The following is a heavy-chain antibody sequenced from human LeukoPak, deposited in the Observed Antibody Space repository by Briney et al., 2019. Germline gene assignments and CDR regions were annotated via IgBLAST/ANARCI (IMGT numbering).Heavy chain of an antibody. CDR3: ARAIPISYDILTGYPLSSGWFDP. CDR1: GYSFTSYW. D-gene: IGHD3-9*01. V-gene: IGHV5-51*01. Sequence: GESLKISCKGSGYSFTSYWIGWVRQMPGKGLEWMGIIYPGDSDTRYSPSFQGQVTISADKSISTAYLQWSSLKASDTAVYYCARAIPISYDILTGYPLSSGWFDPWGQGTLVTVSS. CDR2: IYPGDSDT. J-gene: IGHJ5*02.